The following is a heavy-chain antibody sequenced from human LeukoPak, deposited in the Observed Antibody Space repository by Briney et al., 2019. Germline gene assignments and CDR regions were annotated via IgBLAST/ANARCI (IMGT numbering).Heavy chain of an antibody. CDR2: ISSSSSYI. Sequence: PGGSLRLSCAASGFTFSSYSMNWVRQAPGKGLEWVSSISSSSSYIYYADSVKGRFTISRDNAKNSLYLQMNSLRAEDTALYYCAKDIYPSDYGDYDGAFDIWGQGTMVTVSS. D-gene: IGHD4-17*01. J-gene: IGHJ3*02. CDR1: GFTFSSYS. V-gene: IGHV3-21*04. CDR3: AKDIYPSDYGDYDGAFDI.